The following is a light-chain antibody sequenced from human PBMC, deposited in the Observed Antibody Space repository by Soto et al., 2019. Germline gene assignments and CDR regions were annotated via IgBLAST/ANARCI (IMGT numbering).Light chain of an antibody. CDR3: QRYYNWPCT. V-gene: IGKV3-15*01. Sequence: EIVMTQSPATLSVSPGGRATLSCRASQSISDTLAWYQQKPGQAPRLLIYGASRRATGFPARFSGSGSGTDFTLNISRLQSEDFAVYYCQRYYNWPCTFRQGTKVEI. J-gene: IGKJ1*01. CDR1: QSISDT. CDR2: GAS.